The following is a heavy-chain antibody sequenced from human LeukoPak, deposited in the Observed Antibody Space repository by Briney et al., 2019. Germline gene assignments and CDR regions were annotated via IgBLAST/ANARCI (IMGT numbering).Heavy chain of an antibody. J-gene: IGHJ4*02. CDR1: GYIFTGYY. CDR2: INPNSGGI. Sequence: ASVKVSCKASGYIFTGYYIHWVRQAPGQGLEWMGWINPNSGGIKYAQKFQGRVAMTRDTSTSTFYMEVSSLRSEDTAVYYCARETVVVVDANYFDYCGQGTLVTVSS. D-gene: IGHD2-21*01. CDR3: ARETVVVVDANYFDY. V-gene: IGHV1-2*02.